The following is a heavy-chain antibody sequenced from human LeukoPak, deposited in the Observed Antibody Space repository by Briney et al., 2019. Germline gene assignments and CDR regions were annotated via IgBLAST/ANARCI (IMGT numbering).Heavy chain of an antibody. V-gene: IGHV3-49*04. CDR3: AKDPGYCSSTSCYFQYYYYYYGMDV. J-gene: IGHJ6*02. Sequence: GGSLRLSCTASGFTFGDYAVSWVRQAPGKGLEWVGFIRSKAYGGTTEYAASVEGRITISRDDSKSIAYLQMNSLRAEDTAVYYCAKDPGYCSSTSCYFQYYYYYYGMDVWGQGTTVTVSS. D-gene: IGHD2-2*01. CDR2: IRSKAYGGTT. CDR1: GFTFGDYA.